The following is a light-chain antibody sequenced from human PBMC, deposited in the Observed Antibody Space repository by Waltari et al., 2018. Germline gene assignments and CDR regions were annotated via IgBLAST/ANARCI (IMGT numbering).Light chain of an antibody. J-gene: IGLJ3*02. CDR1: SGSIINNY. CDR3: QSYDSSQWV. CDR2: EDN. Sequence: FMLTQPHSVSESPGKTVTISCTRSSGSIINNYVQWFQQRPDSSPTTVIYEDNQRPSEVPDRFSCSIDSSSNSASLTISGLKTEDEADYYCQSYDSSQWVFGGGTKLTVL. V-gene: IGLV6-57*01.